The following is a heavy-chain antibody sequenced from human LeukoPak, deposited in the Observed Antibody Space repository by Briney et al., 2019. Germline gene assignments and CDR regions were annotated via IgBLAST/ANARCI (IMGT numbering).Heavy chain of an antibody. V-gene: IGHV4-4*02. CDR1: GDSISSNNW. Sequence: SETLSLTCAVSGDSISSNNWWSWVRQPPGKGLEWIGYIYYSGSTNYNPSLKSRVTISVDTSKNQFSLKLSSVTAADTAVYYCARSRWFDPWGQGTLVTVSS. CDR3: ARSRWFDP. J-gene: IGHJ5*02. CDR2: IYYSGST.